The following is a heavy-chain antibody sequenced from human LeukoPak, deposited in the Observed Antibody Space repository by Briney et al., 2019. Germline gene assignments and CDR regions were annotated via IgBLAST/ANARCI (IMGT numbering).Heavy chain of an antibody. CDR1: GGSFSGYY. J-gene: IGHJ4*02. D-gene: IGHD3-10*01. CDR3: ARWEFGELSPVVFDY. Sequence: SETLSLTRAVYGGSFSGYYWSWIRQPPGKGLEWIGEINHSGSTNYNPSLKSRVTISVDTSKNQFSLKLSSVTAADTAVYYCARWEFGELSPVVFDYWGQGTLVTVSS. V-gene: IGHV4-34*01. CDR2: INHSGST.